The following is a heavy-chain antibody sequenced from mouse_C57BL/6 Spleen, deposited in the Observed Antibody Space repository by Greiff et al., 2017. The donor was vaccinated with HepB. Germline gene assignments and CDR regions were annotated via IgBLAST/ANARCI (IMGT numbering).Heavy chain of an antibody. V-gene: IGHV5-9*01. Sequence: EVMLVESGGGLVKPGGSLKLPCAASGFTFSSYTMSWVSQTPEKRLEWVATISGGGGNTYYPDSVKGRFTISRDNAKNTLYLQMSSLRSEDTALDYCARNWDVYYFDYWGQGTTLTVSS. CDR3: ARNWDVYYFDY. CDR1: GFTFSSYT. D-gene: IGHD4-1*01. J-gene: IGHJ2*01. CDR2: ISGGGGNT.